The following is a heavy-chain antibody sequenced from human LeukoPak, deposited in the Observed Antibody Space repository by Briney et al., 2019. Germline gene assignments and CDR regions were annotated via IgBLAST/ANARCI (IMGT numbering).Heavy chain of an antibody. V-gene: IGHV4-59*01. CDR3: ARGTYSSGRIPFDY. CDR1: GGSISSYY. Sequence: PSETLSLACTVSGGSISSYYWSWIQQPPGKGLEWIGYIYYSGSTNYNPSLKSRVTISVDTSKNQFSLKLSSVTAADTAVYYCARGTYSSGRIPFDYWGQGTLVTVSS. CDR2: IYYSGST. D-gene: IGHD6-19*01. J-gene: IGHJ4*02.